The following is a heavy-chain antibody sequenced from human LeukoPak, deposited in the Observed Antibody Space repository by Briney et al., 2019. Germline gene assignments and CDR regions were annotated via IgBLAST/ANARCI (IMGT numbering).Heavy chain of an antibody. J-gene: IGHJ6*03. V-gene: IGHV3-23*01. D-gene: IGHD3-22*01. Sequence: GGSLRLSCAASGFTFSSYAMSWVRQAPGKGLEWVSAISGSGSSTYYADSVKGRITVSRDNSKNALYLQVSSLRAEDTVLYYCAKASVEDSGGYWGRYYHYYYMDVWGKGTTVTVSS. CDR1: GFTFSSYA. CDR3: AKASVEDSGGYWGRYYHYYYMDV. CDR2: ISGSGSST.